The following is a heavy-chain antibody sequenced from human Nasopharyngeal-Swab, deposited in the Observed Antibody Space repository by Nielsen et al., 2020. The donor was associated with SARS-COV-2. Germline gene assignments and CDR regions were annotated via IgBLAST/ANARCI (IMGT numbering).Heavy chain of an antibody. CDR2: ISGDGGST. Sequence: GESLKISCAASGFTFDDYAMHWVRQAPGKGLEWVSLISGDGGSTYYADSVKGRFTISRDNSKNSLYLQMNSLRTEDTALYYCAKDIWGGSSRYLIAVEPTGDAFDIWGQGTMVTVSS. CDR3: AKDIWGGSSRYLIAVEPTGDAFDI. V-gene: IGHV3-43*02. J-gene: IGHJ3*02. CDR1: GFTFDDYA. D-gene: IGHD6-19*01.